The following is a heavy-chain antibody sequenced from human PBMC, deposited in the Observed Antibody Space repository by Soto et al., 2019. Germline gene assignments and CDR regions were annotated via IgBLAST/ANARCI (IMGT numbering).Heavy chain of an antibody. CDR1: GFTFGDYA. Sequence: GGSLRLSCTASGFTFGDYAMSWFRQAPGKGLEWVGFIRSKAYGGTTEYAASVKGRFTISRDDSKSIAYLQMNSLKTEDTAVYYCTKKYCSSTSCYATYFDYWGQGTLVTVSS. J-gene: IGHJ4*02. CDR2: IRSKAYGGTT. D-gene: IGHD2-2*01. V-gene: IGHV3-49*03. CDR3: TKKYCSSTSCYATYFDY.